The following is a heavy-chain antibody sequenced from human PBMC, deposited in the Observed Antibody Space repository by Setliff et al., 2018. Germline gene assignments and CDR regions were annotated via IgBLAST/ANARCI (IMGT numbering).Heavy chain of an antibody. CDR3: ARRGERFFNWFDP. CDR2: IYPGDSDA. V-gene: IGHV5-51*01. Sequence: PGESLKISRKGSGYTFTNSWINWVRQMPGKGLEWMGIIYPGDSDATYSPSFQGQVTISADKSITTAFLQWNNLKASDTAVYYCARRGERFFNWFDPWGQGTQVTVSS. D-gene: IGHD2-21*01. CDR1: GYTFTNSW. J-gene: IGHJ5*02.